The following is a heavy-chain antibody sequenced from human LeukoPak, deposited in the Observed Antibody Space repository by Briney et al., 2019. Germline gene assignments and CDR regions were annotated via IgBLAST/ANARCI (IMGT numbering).Heavy chain of an antibody. CDR2: ISGSGGST. Sequence: GGSLRLSCAASGFTFSSYAMSWVRQAPGKGLEWVSAISGSGGSTYYADSVKGRFTISRDNSKNTLYLQMNSLRAEDTAVYYCAKGHCSSTSCYRFDPWGQGTLVTVSS. CDR1: GFTFSSYA. J-gene: IGHJ5*02. CDR3: AKGHCSSTSCYRFDP. D-gene: IGHD2-2*01. V-gene: IGHV3-23*01.